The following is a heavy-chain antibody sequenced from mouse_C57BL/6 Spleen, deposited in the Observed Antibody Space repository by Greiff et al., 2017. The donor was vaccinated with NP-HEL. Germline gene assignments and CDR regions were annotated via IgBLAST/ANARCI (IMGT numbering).Heavy chain of an antibody. V-gene: IGHV1-19*01. Sequence: VQLKESGPVLVKPGASVKMSCKASGYTFTDYYMNWVKQSHGKSLEWIGVINPYNGGTSYNQKFKGKATLTVDKSSSTAYMELNSLTSEDSAVYYCARGGHYYGSSYWYFDVWGTGTTVTVSS. CDR1: GYTFTDYY. J-gene: IGHJ1*03. CDR2: INPYNGGT. CDR3: ARGGHYYGSSYWYFDV. D-gene: IGHD1-1*01.